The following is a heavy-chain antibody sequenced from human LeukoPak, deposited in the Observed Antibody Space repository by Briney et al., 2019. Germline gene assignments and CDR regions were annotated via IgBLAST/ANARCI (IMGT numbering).Heavy chain of an antibody. Sequence: GASVTVSFTASGGTFSSYAISWVRQAPGQGLEWMGGIIPIFGTANYAQKFQGRVTITADESTSTAHMELSSLRSEDTAVYYCALGSSGSNKGHYWGQGTLVTVSS. V-gene: IGHV1-69*13. J-gene: IGHJ4*02. CDR2: IIPIFGTA. CDR3: ALGSSGSNKGHY. CDR1: GGTFSSYA. D-gene: IGHD3-3*01.